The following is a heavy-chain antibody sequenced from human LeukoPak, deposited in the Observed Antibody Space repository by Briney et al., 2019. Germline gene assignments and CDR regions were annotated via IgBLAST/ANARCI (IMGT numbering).Heavy chain of an antibody. J-gene: IGHJ4*02. CDR2: IYYSGST. CDR1: GGSISNYY. CDR3: ASFDYDSSGYYPNFDY. V-gene: IGHV4-59*01. D-gene: IGHD3-22*01. Sequence: SETLSLTCTVSGGSISNYYWSWIRQPPGKGLEGIGYIYYSGSTKYNPSLRSRVTISVDTSKNQFSLKLSSVTAADTAVYHCASFDYDSSGYYPNFDYWGQGTLVTVSS.